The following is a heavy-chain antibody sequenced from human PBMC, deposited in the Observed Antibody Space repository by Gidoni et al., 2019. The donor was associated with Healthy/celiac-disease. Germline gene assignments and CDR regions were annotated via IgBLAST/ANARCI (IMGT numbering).Heavy chain of an antibody. V-gene: IGHV3-9*01. CDR2: ISWNSGSI. D-gene: IGHD7-27*01. CDR1: GFPFDDYA. J-gene: IGHJ4*02. Sequence: EVQLVESGGGLVQPGRSLRLSCAASGFPFDDYAMHWVRQAPGKGLEWVSGISWNSGSIGYADSVKGRFTISRDNAKNSLYLQMNSLRAEDTALYYCAKAHQIDLPPNWGSAAFDYWGQGTLVTVSS. CDR3: AKAHQIDLPPNWGSAAFDY.